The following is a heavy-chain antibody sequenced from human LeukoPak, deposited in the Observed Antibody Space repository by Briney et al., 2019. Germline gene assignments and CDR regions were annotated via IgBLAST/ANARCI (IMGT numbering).Heavy chain of an antibody. J-gene: IGHJ6*03. Sequence: SETLSLTCTVSGGSISSYYWSWIRQPPGKGLEWIGYIYYSGSTNYNPSLKSRVTISVDTSKNQFSLKLSSVTAADTAVYYCARGVKYYYDSSGYYSLYYYYYYMDVWGKGTTVTISS. D-gene: IGHD3-22*01. CDR3: ARGVKYYYDSSGYYSLYYYYYYMDV. CDR1: GGSISSYY. V-gene: IGHV4-59*01. CDR2: IYYSGST.